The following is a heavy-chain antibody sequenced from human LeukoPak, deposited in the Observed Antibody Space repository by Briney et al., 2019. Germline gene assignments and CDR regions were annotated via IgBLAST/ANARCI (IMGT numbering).Heavy chain of an antibody. CDR1: GFTFSSYS. J-gene: IGHJ5*02. Sequence: PGGSLRLSCAASGFTFSSYSMNWVRQAPGKGLEWVSSISSSSYIYYADSVKGRFTISRDNAKNSLYLQMNSLRAEDTAVYYCARYQLLNGGFDPWGQGTLVTVPS. D-gene: IGHD2-2*01. V-gene: IGHV3-21*01. CDR3: ARYQLLNGGFDP. CDR2: ISSSSYI.